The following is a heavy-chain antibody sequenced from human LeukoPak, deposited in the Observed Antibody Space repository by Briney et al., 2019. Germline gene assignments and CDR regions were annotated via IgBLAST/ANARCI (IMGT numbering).Heavy chain of an antibody. Sequence: GGSLRLSCAASGFTVSTTYMSWVRQAPGKGLEWVSIIYTGGSTYYAHSVKGRFTISRDNSKNTVYLQMNSLRAEDTTVYFCARDLGTNDAFDIWGQGTMLTVSS. J-gene: IGHJ3*02. CDR2: IYTGGST. V-gene: IGHV3-53*01. D-gene: IGHD7-27*01. CDR1: GFTVSTTY. CDR3: ARDLGTNDAFDI.